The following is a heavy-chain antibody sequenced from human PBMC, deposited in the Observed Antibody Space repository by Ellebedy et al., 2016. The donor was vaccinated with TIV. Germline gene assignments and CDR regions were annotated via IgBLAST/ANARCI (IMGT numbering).Heavy chain of an antibody. J-gene: IGHJ2*01. V-gene: IGHV3-23*01. D-gene: IGHD3-10*01. Sequence: GESLKISCVASGFTFSSYAMCWVRQAPGKGLEWVSTISDSGGNTYFPDSVKGRFTISRDNSRNTLNVQMNSLRVEDTAVYYCAKDSGRSGWYFDLWGRGTLVTVSS. CDR3: AKDSGRSGWYFDL. CDR1: GFTFSSYA. CDR2: ISDSGGNT.